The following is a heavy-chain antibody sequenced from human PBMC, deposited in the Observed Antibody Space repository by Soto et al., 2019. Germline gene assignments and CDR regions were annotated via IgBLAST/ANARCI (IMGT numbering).Heavy chain of an antibody. CDR1: GFTFNNYA. CDR2: ISGSGATP. CDR3: AKAGYWTGVSCYCYYFDS. D-gene: IGHD2-15*01. J-gene: IGHJ4*02. Sequence: EVQLLESGGGLLQPGGSLRLSCSASGFTFNNYAMAWVRQAPGEGLEWVSGISGSGATPYYADSVKGRFTISRDNSKNTLFLQMNSLSAEDTAVYFCAKAGYWTGVSCYCYYFDSWGQGTLVTVSS. V-gene: IGHV3-23*01.